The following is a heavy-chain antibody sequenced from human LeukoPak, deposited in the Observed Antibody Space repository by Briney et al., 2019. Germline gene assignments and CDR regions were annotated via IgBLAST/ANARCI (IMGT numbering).Heavy chain of an antibody. V-gene: IGHV1-2*02. D-gene: IGHD1-26*01. Sequence: ASVKVSCKASGYTFTSYYMHWVRQAPGQGLEWMGWINPNSGGTNYAQKFQGRVTMTRDTSISTAYMELSRLRSDDTAVYYCATNEGSTRPQKYYYYYYMDVWGKGTTVTVSS. J-gene: IGHJ6*03. CDR3: ATNEGSTRPQKYYYYYYMDV. CDR1: GYTFTSYY. CDR2: INPNSGGT.